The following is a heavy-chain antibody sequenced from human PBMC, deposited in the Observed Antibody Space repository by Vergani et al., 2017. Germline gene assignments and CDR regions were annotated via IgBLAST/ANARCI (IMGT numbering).Heavy chain of an antibody. CDR1: GGSFSGYY. V-gene: IGHV4-34*01. CDR3: ARSGTTXSGFGVPHYYCMDV. D-gene: IGHD3-10*01. Sequence: QVQLQQWGAGLLKPSETLSLTCAVYGGSFSGYYWSWIRQPPGKGLEWSGKINHSGSTNYNPSLKSLVTISVDTSKNQFSLKLSSVTAAETAVYYRARSGTTXSGFGVPHYYCMDVWDKGTTVTVSS. J-gene: IGHJ6*03. CDR2: INHSGST.